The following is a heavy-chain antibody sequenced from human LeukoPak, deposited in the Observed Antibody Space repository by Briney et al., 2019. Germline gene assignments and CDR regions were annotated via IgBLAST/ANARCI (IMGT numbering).Heavy chain of an antibody. V-gene: IGHV4-34*01. CDR2: INHSGST. CDR1: GGSFSGYY. J-gene: IGHJ5*02. Sequence: PSETLSLTCAVYGGSFSGYYWSWIRQPPGKGLEWIGEINHSGSTNYNPSLKSRVTISVDTSKNQFSLKLSSVTAADTAVYYCARGCWRIAVVPAAIRPVDWFDPWGQGTLVTVSS. D-gene: IGHD2-2*02. CDR3: ARGCWRIAVVPAAIRPVDWFDP.